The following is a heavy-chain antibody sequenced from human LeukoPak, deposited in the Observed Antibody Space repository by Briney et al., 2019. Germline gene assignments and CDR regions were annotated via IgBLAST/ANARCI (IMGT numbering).Heavy chain of an antibody. CDR2: ISSSSSYI. D-gene: IGHD6-13*01. CDR1: GLTFSSYS. J-gene: IGHJ5*02. CDR3: AKGGQQVVRWWFDP. Sequence: GGSLRLSCAASGLTFSSYSMNWVRQAPGKGLEWVSSISSSSSYIYYADSVKGRFTISRDNAKNSLYLQMNSLRAEDTAVYYCAKGGQQVVRWWFDPWGQGTLVTVSS. V-gene: IGHV3-21*01.